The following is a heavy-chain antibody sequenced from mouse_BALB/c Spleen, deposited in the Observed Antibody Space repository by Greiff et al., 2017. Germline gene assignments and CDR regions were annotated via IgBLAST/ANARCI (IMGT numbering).Heavy chain of an antibody. V-gene: IGHV3-2*02. CDR2: ISYSGST. CDR3: AREGTVVASQGDYFDY. J-gene: IGHJ2*01. CDR1: GYSITSDYA. D-gene: IGHD1-1*01. Sequence: EVKVEESGPGLVKPSQSLSLTCTVTGYSITSDYAWNWIRQFPGNKLEWMGYISYSGSTSYNPSLKSRISITRDTSKNQFFLQLNSVTTEDTATYYCAREGTVVASQGDYFDYWGQGTTLTVSS.